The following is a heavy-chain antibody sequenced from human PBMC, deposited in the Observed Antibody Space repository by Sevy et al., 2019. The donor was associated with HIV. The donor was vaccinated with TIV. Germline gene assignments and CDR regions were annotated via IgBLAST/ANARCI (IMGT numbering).Heavy chain of an antibody. J-gene: IGHJ4*02. CDR2: ISYDGSNK. CDR1: GFTFNRYT. CDR3: ATDVTAVKGGDQ. V-gene: IGHV3-30*04. D-gene: IGHD2-2*01. Sequence: GGSLRLSCRVSGFTFNRYTMHWVRQAPGKGLEWVAVISYDGSNKYYADSVRGRFTISRENSKNTLYLQMNSLRTDDTAVYYCATDVTAVKGGDQWGQGTLVTVSS.